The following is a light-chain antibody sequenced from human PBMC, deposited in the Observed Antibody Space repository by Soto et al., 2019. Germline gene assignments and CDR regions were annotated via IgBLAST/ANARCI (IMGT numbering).Light chain of an antibody. CDR3: CSYGGRNTFV. J-gene: IGLJ1*01. V-gene: IGLV2-23*02. CDR1: SSDVGSYNL. Sequence: QSALAQPASVSGSPGQSITISCTGTSSDVGSYNLVSWYQQHPGKAPKLMIYEVSKRPSGVSNRFSGSKSGNTASLTSSGLQAEDEADYSCCSYGGRNTFVFGSGTKLTVL. CDR2: EVS.